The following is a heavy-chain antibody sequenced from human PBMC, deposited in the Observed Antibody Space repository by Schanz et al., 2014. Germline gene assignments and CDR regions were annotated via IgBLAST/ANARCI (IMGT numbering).Heavy chain of an antibody. CDR3: ARVFDY. J-gene: IGHJ4*02. CDR2: IYHSGST. V-gene: IGHV4-38-2*02. CDR1: GYSISSGYY. Sequence: QVQLQESGPGLVKPSETLSLTCTVSGYSISSGYYWGWIRQPPGKGLGWIGSIYHSGSTYYNPSHKSRVTITVAPPKNQSSLKRSSVTAADTAVYYCARVFDYWGQGTLVTVSS.